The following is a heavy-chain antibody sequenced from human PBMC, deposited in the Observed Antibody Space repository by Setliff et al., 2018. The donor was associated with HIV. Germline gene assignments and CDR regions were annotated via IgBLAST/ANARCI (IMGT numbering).Heavy chain of an antibody. D-gene: IGHD3-16*01. CDR2: IYTSGST. J-gene: IGHJ4*02. Sequence: SETLSLTCTVSGGSISSYYWSWIRQPAGKGLEWIGRIYTSGSTNYNPSLKSRVTISVDTSRNHFSLKLTSVTAADTAVYYCARGDPFTDFDSWGQGTLVTVSS. CDR1: GGSISSYY. V-gene: IGHV4-4*07. CDR3: ARGDPFTDFDS.